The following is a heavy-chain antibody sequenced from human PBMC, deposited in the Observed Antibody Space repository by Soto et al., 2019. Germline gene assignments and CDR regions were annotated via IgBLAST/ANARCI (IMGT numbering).Heavy chain of an antibody. Sequence: QVQLVQSGSELKKPGASVKVSCKASGYTFTSYAMNWVRQAPGQGLEWMGWINTNTGNPTYAQGFTGRFVFSLDTSVSTAYLQICSLKAADTAVYYCASFLVGIVVVVAAIFVRWSYWGQGTLVTVYS. J-gene: IGHJ4*02. V-gene: IGHV7-4-1*01. D-gene: IGHD2-15*01. CDR1: GYTFTSYA. CDR2: INTNTGNP. CDR3: ASFLVGIVVVVAAIFVRWSY.